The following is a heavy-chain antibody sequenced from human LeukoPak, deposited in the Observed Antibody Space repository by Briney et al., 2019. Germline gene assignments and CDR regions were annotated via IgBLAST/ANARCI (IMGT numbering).Heavy chain of an antibody. J-gene: IGHJ6*03. CDR2: IYGGGRT. CDR1: GFTVSSNY. V-gene: IGHV3-53*01. D-gene: IGHD3-10*01. Sequence: GGSLRLSCAASGFTVSSNYMSWVRQAPGKGLEWVSVIYGGGRTYYADSVKGRFIISRDNSKNTLYIQMNSLRAEDTAMYYCARVYYGSGSLHYYYYYMDVWGKGTAVTISS. CDR3: ARVYYGSGSLHYYYYYMDV.